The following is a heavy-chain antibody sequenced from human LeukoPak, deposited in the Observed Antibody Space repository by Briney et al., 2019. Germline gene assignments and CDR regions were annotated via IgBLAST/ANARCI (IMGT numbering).Heavy chain of an antibody. V-gene: IGHV1-69*13. D-gene: IGHD3-10*01. CDR2: IIPIFGTA. CDR1: GGTFSSYA. CDR3: VSLGGITMVRGVIRDYYYYYGMDV. J-gene: IGHJ6*04. Sequence: SVKVSCKASGGTFSSYAMSWVRQAPGQGLEWMGGIIPIFGTANYAQKFQGRVTITADESTSTAYMELSSLRSEDTAVYYCVSLGGITMVRGVIRDYYYYYGMDVWGKGTTVTVSS.